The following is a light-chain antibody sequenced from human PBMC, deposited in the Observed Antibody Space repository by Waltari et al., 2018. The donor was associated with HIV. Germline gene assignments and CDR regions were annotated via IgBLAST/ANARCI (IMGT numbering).Light chain of an antibody. Sequence: QSVLTQPPSVSAAPGQKVTMSCSGTSSDIGTTYVSWYQHVPGMTPKLLILDNNKRPSWIPDLFSGSKSGTSATLGITGLQTGDEADYYCGTWDGSLSGVVFGGGTKLTVL. V-gene: IGLV1-51*01. CDR2: DNN. CDR1: SSDIGTTY. CDR3: GTWDGSLSGVV. J-gene: IGLJ2*01.